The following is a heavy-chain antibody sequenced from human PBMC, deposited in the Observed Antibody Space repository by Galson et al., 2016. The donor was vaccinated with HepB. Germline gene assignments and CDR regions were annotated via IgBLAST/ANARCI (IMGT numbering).Heavy chain of an antibody. CDR3: AGSGFSGNYDVLGP. Sequence: SVKASCKASGYTFIFYGITWVRQAPGQGLEWMGWISPYNNKTNYVQKLQGRATMTTDTSTSTAYMELTSLRSDDTAVYYCAGSGFSGNYDVLGPWGQGTLVTVSS. J-gene: IGHJ5*02. D-gene: IGHD1-26*01. CDR1: GYTFIFYG. V-gene: IGHV1-18*01. CDR2: ISPYNNKT.